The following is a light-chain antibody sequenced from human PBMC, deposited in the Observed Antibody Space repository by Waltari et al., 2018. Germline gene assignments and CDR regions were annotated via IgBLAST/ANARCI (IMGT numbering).Light chain of an antibody. CDR3: QQYNIYWT. J-gene: IGKJ1*01. Sequence: DIQMTQSPSTLSASVGDRVPITCRASQSISSWLAWYQQKPGKAPNLLIYKSSSLESGVPSRFSGSGSGTEFTLTISSLQPDDFATYYCQQYNIYWTFGQGTKVEIK. CDR2: KSS. V-gene: IGKV1-5*03. CDR1: QSISSW.